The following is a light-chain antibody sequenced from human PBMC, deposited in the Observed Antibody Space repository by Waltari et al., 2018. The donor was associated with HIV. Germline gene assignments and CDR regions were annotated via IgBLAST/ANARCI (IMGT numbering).Light chain of an antibody. CDR3: QSYDSSNVV. CDR1: SGTFASNY. J-gene: IGLJ2*01. Sequence: NFMLTQPHSVSESPGKTVTISCTRSSGTFASNYVQWDQQRPGSSPTTVFDEDNQRPSGVPDRFSGSIYISSNSASLTISGLKTEDGADYDCQSYDSSNVVFGGWTKLTVL. V-gene: IGLV6-57*01. CDR2: EDN.